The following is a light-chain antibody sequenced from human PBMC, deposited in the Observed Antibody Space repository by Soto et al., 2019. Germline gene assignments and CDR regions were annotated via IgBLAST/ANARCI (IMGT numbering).Light chain of an antibody. CDR2: GAS. J-gene: IGKJ5*01. CDR1: HSVSRTY. Sequence: EIALTQSPGTLSLAPGERATLSCRASHSVSRTYLAWYQQKPGQAPWLLIFGASDRATGTPDRFSGSGSGTDFTLTISRLEPEDSAVYYCQQFDDSVTFGQGTRLEIK. V-gene: IGKV3-20*01. CDR3: QQFDDSVT.